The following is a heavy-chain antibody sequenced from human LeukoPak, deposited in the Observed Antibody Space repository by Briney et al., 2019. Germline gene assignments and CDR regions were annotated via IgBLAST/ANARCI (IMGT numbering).Heavy chain of an antibody. J-gene: IGHJ4*02. CDR1: GFTFSGSA. D-gene: IGHD5-24*01. CDR2: IRSKANSYAT. CDR3: TRHARWLQWNFDY. V-gene: IGHV3-73*01. Sequence: GGSLKLSCAASGFTFSGSAMHWVRQASGKGLEWVGRIRSKANSYATAYAASVKGRFTISRDDSKNTAYLQMNSLKTEDTAVYYCTRHARWLQWNFDYWGQGTLVTVFS.